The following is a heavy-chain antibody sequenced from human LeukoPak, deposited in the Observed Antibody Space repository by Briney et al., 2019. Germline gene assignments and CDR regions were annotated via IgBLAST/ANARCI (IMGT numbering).Heavy chain of an antibody. CDR2: MNPNSGNT. D-gene: IGHD3-3*01. J-gene: IGHJ4*02. CDR3: ARGPYYDFWSGYYTPYYFDY. Sequence: GASVKVSCKASGYTFTSYDINWVRQATGQGLGWMGWMNPNSGNTGYAQKFQGRVTMTRNTSISTAYMELSSLRSEDTAVYYCARGPYYDFWSGYYTPYYFDYWGQGTLVTVSS. CDR1: GYTFTSYD. V-gene: IGHV1-8*01.